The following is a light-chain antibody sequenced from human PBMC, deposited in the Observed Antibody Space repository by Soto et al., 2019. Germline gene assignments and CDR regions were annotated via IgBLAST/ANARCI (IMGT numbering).Light chain of an antibody. CDR3: VSFTTSSSYV. J-gene: IGLJ1*01. V-gene: IGLV2-14*01. CDR1: SSDVGAYIY. Sequence: QSALTQPASVSGSPGQSITISCTGTSSDVGAYIYVSWYQQHPGKAPKLMIDDITNRPSGVSNRFSGSKSGNTASLTISGLQAEDEADYYCVSFTTSSSYVFGTGTKLTVL. CDR2: DIT.